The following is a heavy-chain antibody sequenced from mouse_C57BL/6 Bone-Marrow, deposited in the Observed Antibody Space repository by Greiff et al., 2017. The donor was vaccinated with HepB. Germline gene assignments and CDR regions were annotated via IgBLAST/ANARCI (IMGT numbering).Heavy chain of an antibody. J-gene: IGHJ3*01. CDR3: ARDNVWFAY. CDR1: GFTFSSYA. CDR2: ISDGGSYT. V-gene: IGHV5-4*01. Sequence: EVQLVESGGGLVKPGGSLKLSCAASGFTFSSYAMSWVRQTPEKRLEWVATISDGGSYTYYPDNVKGRFTISRDNAKNNLYLQMSHLKSEDTAMYYCARDNVWFAYWGQGTLVTVSA.